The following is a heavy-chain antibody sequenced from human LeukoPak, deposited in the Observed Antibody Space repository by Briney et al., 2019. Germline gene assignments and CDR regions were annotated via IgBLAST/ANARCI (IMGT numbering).Heavy chain of an antibody. Sequence: KPSETLSLTCTVSGGSISSGSYYWSWIRQPAGKGLEWIGRIYTSGSTNYNPSLKSRVTISVDTSKNQFSLKLSSVTAADTAVYYCARDMVLYSHNWFDPWGQGTLVTVSS. CDR2: IYTSGST. CDR3: ARDMVLYSHNWFDP. D-gene: IGHD3-10*01. J-gene: IGHJ5*02. V-gene: IGHV4-61*02. CDR1: GGSISSGSYY.